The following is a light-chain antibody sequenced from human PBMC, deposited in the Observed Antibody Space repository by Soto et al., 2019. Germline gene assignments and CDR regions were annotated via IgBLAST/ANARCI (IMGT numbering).Light chain of an antibody. Sequence: EIVLTQSPGTLSLSPGERATLSCRASQSVSSSYLAWYQQKPGQAPRLLIYGASSTATGIPDRFSGSGSGTDFTLTISRLEPEDFAVYYCQQYGSSPRTFGQGTKVDMK. V-gene: IGKV3-20*01. CDR1: QSVSSSY. CDR3: QQYGSSPRT. J-gene: IGKJ1*01. CDR2: GAS.